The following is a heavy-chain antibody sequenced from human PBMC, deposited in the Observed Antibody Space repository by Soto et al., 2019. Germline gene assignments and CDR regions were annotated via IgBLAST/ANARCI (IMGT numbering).Heavy chain of an antibody. CDR1: GFTFDDYA. J-gene: IGHJ4*02. D-gene: IGHD2-15*01. Sequence: PAGSLRLSCAASGFTFDDYAMHWVRRVPGKGLEWVSSISWNSNIIGYADSVKGRFTISRDNAKNSLYLQMNSLRPEDTALYYCAKGGPDGFCSGGRCYFDYWGQGTLVTVSS. CDR3: AKGGPDGFCSGGRCYFDY. V-gene: IGHV3-9*01. CDR2: ISWNSNII.